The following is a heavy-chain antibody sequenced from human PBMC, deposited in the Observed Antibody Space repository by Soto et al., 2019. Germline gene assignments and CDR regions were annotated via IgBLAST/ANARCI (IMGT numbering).Heavy chain of an antibody. V-gene: IGHV1-18*01. CDR1: GYSFSSYG. J-gene: IGHJ6*03. CDR2: INAGTHDT. Sequence: ASVKVSCKASGYSFSSYGITWVRQAPGQGLEWMGWINAGTHDTNYAQKFQGRVTMTRDTSTSTAYMELSSLRSEDTAVYYCARVQLPYYYYYYMDVWGKGTTVTVSS. CDR3: ARVQLPYYYYYYMDV. D-gene: IGHD1-1*01.